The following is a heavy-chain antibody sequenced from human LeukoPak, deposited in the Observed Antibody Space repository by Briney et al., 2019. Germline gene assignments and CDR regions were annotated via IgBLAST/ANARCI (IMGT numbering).Heavy chain of an antibody. CDR3: ARGPVYYDILTGLDY. D-gene: IGHD3-9*01. CDR1: GYSFTSYW. Sequence: GESPKISCKGSGYSFTSYWIGWVRQMPGKGLEWMGIIYPGDYDTRYSPSFQGQVTISADKSISTAYLQWSSLKASDTAMYYCARGPVYYDILTGLDYWGQGTLVTVSS. J-gene: IGHJ4*02. V-gene: IGHV5-51*01. CDR2: IYPGDYDT.